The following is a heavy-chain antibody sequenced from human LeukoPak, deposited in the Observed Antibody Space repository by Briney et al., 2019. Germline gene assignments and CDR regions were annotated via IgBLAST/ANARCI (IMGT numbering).Heavy chain of an antibody. CDR1: GFTFSSYA. D-gene: IGHD5-12*01. Sequence: GGSLRLSCAASGFTFSSYAMGWVRQAPGKGLEWVSGISDSGGSTYYADSVKGRFTISRDNSKNTLYLQMNSLRAEDTAVYYCAKADSGYDWWYFDYWGQGTLVTVSS. CDR3: AKADSGYDWWYFDY. V-gene: IGHV3-23*01. CDR2: ISDSGGST. J-gene: IGHJ4*02.